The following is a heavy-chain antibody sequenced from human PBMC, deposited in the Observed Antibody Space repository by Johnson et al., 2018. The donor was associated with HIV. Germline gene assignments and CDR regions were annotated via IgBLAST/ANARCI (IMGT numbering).Heavy chain of an antibody. CDR3: AKDKFMFLDNPVDAFDV. D-gene: IGHD3/OR15-3a*01. CDR2: LGGSGANT. CDR1: GITFSSYA. V-gene: IGHV3-23*04. J-gene: IGHJ3*01. Sequence: VQLVESGGGLEQPGGSLRLSCAASGITFSSYAMSWVRQAPGKGLEWVSSLGGSGANTYYADSVKGLSTISRDNSNNTLYLHMNSLRPDDTGVYYCAKDKFMFLDNPVDAFDVWGQGTMVTFSS.